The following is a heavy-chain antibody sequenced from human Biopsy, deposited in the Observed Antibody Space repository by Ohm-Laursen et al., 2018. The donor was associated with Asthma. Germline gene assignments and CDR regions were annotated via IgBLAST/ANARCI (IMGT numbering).Heavy chain of an antibody. CDR3: ARDGNWCRLRNCSPPGYGFDP. CDR1: GYTFTHYA. D-gene: IGHD2-8*02. CDR2: INAGNGTL. Sequence: GASVKVSCKASGYTFTHYAIHWLRQAPGQRPEWMGWINAGNGTLEYSGKFQGRVTITRDTSATTAYMELSSLTSGDTAVYYCARDGNWCRLRNCSPPGYGFDPWGQGTLVTVSS. V-gene: IGHV1-3*01. J-gene: IGHJ5*02.